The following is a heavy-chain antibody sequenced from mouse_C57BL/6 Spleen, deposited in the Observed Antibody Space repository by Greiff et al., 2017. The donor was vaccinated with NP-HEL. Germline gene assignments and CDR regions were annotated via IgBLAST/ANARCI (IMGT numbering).Heavy chain of an antibody. V-gene: IGHV1-80*01. CDR3: ARDPYLYYFDY. CDR2: IYPGDGDT. J-gene: IGHJ2*01. CDR1: GYAFSSYW. Sequence: QVQLKESGAELVKPGASVKISCKASGYAFSSYWMNWVKQRPGKGLEWIGQIYPGDGDTNYNGKFKGKATLTADKSSSTAYMQLSSLTSEDSAVYFCARDPYLYYFDYWGQGTTLTVSS. D-gene: IGHD5-1*01.